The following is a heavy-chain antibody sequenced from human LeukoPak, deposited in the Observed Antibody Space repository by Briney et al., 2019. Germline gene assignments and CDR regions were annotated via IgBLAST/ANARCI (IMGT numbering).Heavy chain of an antibody. CDR3: ARDSLLRRGRAFDI. Sequence: QPGGSLRLSCAASGFTFSSYEMNWVRQAPGKGLEWVSYISSSGSTIYYADSVKGRFTISRDNAKTSLYLQMNSLRVEDMALYYCARDSLLRRGRAFDIWGQGTMVTVSS. V-gene: IGHV3-48*03. J-gene: IGHJ3*02. D-gene: IGHD2-15*01. CDR2: ISSSGSTI. CDR1: GFTFSSYE.